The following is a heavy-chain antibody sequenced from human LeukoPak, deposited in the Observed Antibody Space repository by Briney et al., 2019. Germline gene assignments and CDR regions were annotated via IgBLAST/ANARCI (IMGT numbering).Heavy chain of an antibody. CDR3: ARDRLHYGEYEKTFDY. V-gene: IGHV3-48*01. J-gene: IGHJ4*02. D-gene: IGHD4-17*01. CDR2: ISHSSSTI. CDR1: GFTFSTFA. Sequence: GGSLRLSCEASGFTFSTFAMIWVRQPPGKGLEWVSYISHSSSTIYYADSVKGRFTISRDNAKKSLYSQMNSLRAEDSAVYYCARDRLHYGEYEKTFDYWGQGTLVTVSS.